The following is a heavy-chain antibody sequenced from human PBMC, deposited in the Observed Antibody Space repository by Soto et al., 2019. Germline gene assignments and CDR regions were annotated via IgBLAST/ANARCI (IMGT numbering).Heavy chain of an antibody. V-gene: IGHV1-69*13. J-gene: IGHJ3*02. CDR2: IIPIFGTA. Sequence: SVKVSCKASGGTFSSYAISWVRQAPGQGLEWMGGIIPIFGTANYAQKFQGRVTITADESTSTAYMELSSLRSEDTAVYYCARGKLGYCSSTSCRVAATLDAFDIWGQGTMVTVSS. D-gene: IGHD2-2*01. CDR1: GGTFSSYA. CDR3: ARGKLGYCSSTSCRVAATLDAFDI.